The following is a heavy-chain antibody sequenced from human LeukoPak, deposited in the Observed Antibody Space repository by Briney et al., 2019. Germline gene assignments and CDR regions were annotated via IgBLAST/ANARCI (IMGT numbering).Heavy chain of an antibody. CDR1: GFTFSSYA. J-gene: IGHJ4*02. Sequence: GGSLRLSCAASGFTFSSYAMSWVRQAPGKGLEWVSAISGSGGSTYYADSVKGRFTISRDNSKNTLYLKMNSLRAEDTAVYYCAKYEAYDSSGYYYGDWGQGTLVTVSS. D-gene: IGHD3-22*01. V-gene: IGHV3-23*01. CDR2: ISGSGGST. CDR3: AKYEAYDSSGYYYGD.